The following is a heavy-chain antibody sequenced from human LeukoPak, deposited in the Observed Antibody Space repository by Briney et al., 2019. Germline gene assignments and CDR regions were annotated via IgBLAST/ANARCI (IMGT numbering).Heavy chain of an antibody. D-gene: IGHD3-22*01. V-gene: IGHV3-48*03. J-gene: IGHJ4*02. CDR1: GFTFSSYE. Sequence: GGSLRLSCAASGFTFSSYEMNWVRQAPGKGLEWVSSISGSGSTIYYADSVKGRFTISRDNAKNSLYLQMNSLRAEDTAVYYCARGNYYDSSGYFDYWGQGTLGTVSS. CDR2: ISGSGSTI. CDR3: ARGNYYDSSGYFDY.